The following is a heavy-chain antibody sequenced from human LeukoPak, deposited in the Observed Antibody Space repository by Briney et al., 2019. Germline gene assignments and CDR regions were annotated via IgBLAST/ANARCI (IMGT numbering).Heavy chain of an antibody. D-gene: IGHD2-15*01. V-gene: IGHV4-61*08. CDR3: ARDSGGTLAD. CDR1: GGSISSGDYY. J-gene: IGHJ4*02. Sequence: SETLXLTCTVSGGSISSGDYYWSWIRQPPGKGLEWIGYIYYSGSTNYNPSLKSRVTISVDTSKNQFSLKLSSVTAADTAVYYCARDSGGTLADWGQGTLVTVSS. CDR2: IYYSGST.